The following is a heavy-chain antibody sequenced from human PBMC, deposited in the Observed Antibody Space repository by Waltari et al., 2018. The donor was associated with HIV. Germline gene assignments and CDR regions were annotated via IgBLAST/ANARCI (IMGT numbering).Heavy chain of an antibody. CDR2: ISSSSSHI. D-gene: IGHD3-10*01. Sequence: EVQVVASGGGLVKPGGSLRLSCAASGFTFGSYSMNWVRQAPGKGLEWVSSISSSSSHIYYRDSVRGRFTISRDNAQNSLYLQMNSLRVEDTAVYYCARVGTSGGDFWGQGTLVTVSS. CDR1: GFTFGSYS. CDR3: ARVGTSGGDF. J-gene: IGHJ4*02. V-gene: IGHV3-21*06.